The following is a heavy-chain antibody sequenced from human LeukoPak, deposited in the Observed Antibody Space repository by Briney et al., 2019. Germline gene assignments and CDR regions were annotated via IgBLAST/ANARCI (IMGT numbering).Heavy chain of an antibody. D-gene: IGHD1-26*01. J-gene: IGHJ6*01. CDR2: INPNRGGT. CDR1: GYTFTGYY. Sequence: ASVNVPCKSSGYTFTGYYMHGVRQAPGKGVGGVGWINPNRGGTNYAQMFQEWVTITRDTSINTAYMEVSMLRCGHTAGYFWYRGNIVGAIDYGMDVWGQRPTVPV. CDR3: YRGNIVGAIDYGMDV. V-gene: IGHV1-2*04.